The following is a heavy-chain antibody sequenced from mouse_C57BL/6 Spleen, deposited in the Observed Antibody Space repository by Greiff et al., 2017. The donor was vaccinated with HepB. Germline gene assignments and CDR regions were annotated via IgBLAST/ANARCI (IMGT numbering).Heavy chain of an antibody. CDR3: ARSGHYYGSSWWYFDV. CDR1: GYTFTSYG. CDR2: IYPRSGNT. V-gene: IGHV1-81*01. D-gene: IGHD1-1*01. Sequence: VQLQQSGAELARPGASVKLSCKASGYTFTSYGISWVKQRTGQGLEWIGEIYPRSGNTYYNEKFKGKATLTADKSSSTAYMELRSLTSEDSAVYFCARSGHYYGSSWWYFDVWGTGTTVTVSS. J-gene: IGHJ1*03.